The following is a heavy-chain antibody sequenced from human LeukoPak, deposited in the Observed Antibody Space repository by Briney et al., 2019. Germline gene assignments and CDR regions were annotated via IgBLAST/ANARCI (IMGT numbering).Heavy chain of an antibody. CDR2: TSGSGGST. D-gene: IGHD2-15*01. J-gene: IGHJ1*01. CDR3: AKQGYCSGGSCYSDYFQH. Sequence: GGSLRLSCAASGFTFSSYAMSWVRQAPGKGLEWVSATSGSGGSTYYADSVKGRFTISRDSSKNTLYLQMNSLRAEDTAVYYCAKQGYCSGGSCYSDYFQHWGQGTLVTVSS. V-gene: IGHV3-23*01. CDR1: GFTFSSYA.